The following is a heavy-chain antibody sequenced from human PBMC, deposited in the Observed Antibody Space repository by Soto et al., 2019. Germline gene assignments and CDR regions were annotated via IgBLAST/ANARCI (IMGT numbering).Heavy chain of an antibody. V-gene: IGHV3-53*04. CDR1: GFTVSSNY. CDR2: IYSGGST. Sequence: EVQLVESGGGLVQPGGSLRLSCAASGFTVSSNYMSWVRQAPGKGLEWVSVIYSGGSTYYADSVKGRFTISRHNSKNTLYLQMNSLRAEDTAVYYWARGSYGDLRVWYFDLGGRGTLVTVSS. J-gene: IGHJ2*01. CDR3: ARGSYGDLRVWYFDL. D-gene: IGHD4-17*01.